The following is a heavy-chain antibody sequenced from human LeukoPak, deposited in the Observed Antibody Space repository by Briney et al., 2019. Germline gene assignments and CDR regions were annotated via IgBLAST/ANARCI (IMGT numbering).Heavy chain of an antibody. CDR3: VRGAGEIPNFDY. CDR2: IFYSGST. CDR1: GGSISSSY. V-gene: IGHV4-59*01. Sequence: PSETLSLTCTVSGGSISSSYWSWIRQPPGKGLEWIGYIFYSGSTNYDPSLKSRVTISIDTSKNQFPLKLSSVTAADTAVYYCVRGAGEIPNFDYWGQGTLVTVSS. D-gene: IGHD3-10*01. J-gene: IGHJ4*02.